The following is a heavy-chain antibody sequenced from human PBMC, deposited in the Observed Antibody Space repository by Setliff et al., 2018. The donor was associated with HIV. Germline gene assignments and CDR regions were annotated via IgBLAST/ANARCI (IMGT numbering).Heavy chain of an antibody. CDR1: GGSITSGSYS. J-gene: IGHJ6*03. Sequence: TLSLTCTVSGGSITSGSYSWTWIREPAGKGLEWIGRISTSGSTNYNPSLKSRVTISVDTSKNQFSLKLTSVTAADTAVYYCARGSRGYSYAYYYYYMDVWGKGTTVTVS. CDR2: ISTSGST. CDR3: ARGSRGYSYAYYYYYMDV. V-gene: IGHV4-61*02. D-gene: IGHD5-18*01.